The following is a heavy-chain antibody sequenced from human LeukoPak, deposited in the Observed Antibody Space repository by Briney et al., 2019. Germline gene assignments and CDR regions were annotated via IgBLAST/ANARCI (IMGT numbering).Heavy chain of an antibody. CDR3: ARDHYDSSGYYYFNY. CDR1: GGSISANY. D-gene: IGHD3-22*01. CDR2: IYSSGST. Sequence: PSETLSLTCTVSGGSISANYWIWMRQSAGKGLEYIGRIYSSGSTNYNPSLKSRVTMSVDTSKNQFSLKLSSVTAADTAVYYCARDHYDSSGYYYFNYWGQGALVTVSS. J-gene: IGHJ4*02. V-gene: IGHV4-4*07.